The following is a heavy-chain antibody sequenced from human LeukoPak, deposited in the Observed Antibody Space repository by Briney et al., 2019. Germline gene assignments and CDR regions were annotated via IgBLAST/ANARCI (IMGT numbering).Heavy chain of an antibody. CDR2: INPNSGGT. CDR3: ASGYYDSSGYPHAFDI. CDR1: GYTFTGYY. D-gene: IGHD3-22*01. V-gene: IGHV1-2*04. J-gene: IGHJ3*02. Sequence: GASVKVSCKASGYTFTGYYMHWVRQAPGQGLERMGWINPNSGGTNYAQKFQGWVTMTRDTSISTAYMELSRLRSDDTAVYYCASGYYDSSGYPHAFDIWGQGTMVTVSS.